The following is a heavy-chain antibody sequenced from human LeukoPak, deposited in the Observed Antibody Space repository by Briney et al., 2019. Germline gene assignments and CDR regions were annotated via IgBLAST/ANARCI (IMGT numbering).Heavy chain of an antibody. CDR1: GFTLSSNY. CDR2: IYSGGST. J-gene: IGHJ4*02. CDR3: ARGGDTFDY. V-gene: IGHV3-53*01. Sequence: GGSLRLSCAASGFTLSSNYMSWVRQAAGKGLVWVSVIYSGGSTYYVDSVKGRFTISRDNSKNTLYLQMNSLRAEDTAVYYCARGGDTFDYWGQGTLVTVSS. D-gene: IGHD3-16*01.